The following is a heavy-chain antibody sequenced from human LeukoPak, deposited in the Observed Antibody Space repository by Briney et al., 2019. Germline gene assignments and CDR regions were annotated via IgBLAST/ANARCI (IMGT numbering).Heavy chain of an antibody. Sequence: ASVKVSCKASGYTFTSYDINWVRQATGQGLEWMGWMNPNSGNTGYAQKFQGRVTMTRNTSISTAYMELRSLRSDDTAVYYCARDNRAYCGGDCYTIDYWGQGTLVTVSS. J-gene: IGHJ4*02. CDR3: ARDNRAYCGGDCYTIDY. D-gene: IGHD2-21*02. V-gene: IGHV1-8*01. CDR2: MNPNSGNT. CDR1: GYTFTSYD.